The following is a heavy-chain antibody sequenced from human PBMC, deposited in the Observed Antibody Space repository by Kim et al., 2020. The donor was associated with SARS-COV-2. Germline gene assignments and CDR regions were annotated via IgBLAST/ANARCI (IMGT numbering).Heavy chain of an antibody. CDR3: ARDRLTTPFDY. Sequence: KYYADSVKGRFTISRDNSKNTLYLQMNSLRAEDTSVYYCARDRLTTPFDYWGQGTLVTVSS. V-gene: IGHV3-33*01. J-gene: IGHJ4*02. CDR2: K. D-gene: IGHD2-15*01.